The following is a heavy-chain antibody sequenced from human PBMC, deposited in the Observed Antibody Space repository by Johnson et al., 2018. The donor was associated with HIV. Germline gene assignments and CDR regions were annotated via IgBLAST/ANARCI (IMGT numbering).Heavy chain of an antibody. CDR3: ARDSPWELTAFDI. D-gene: IGHD1-26*01. Sequence: VQLVESGGGLIQPGGSLRLSCAASGFTVSSNYMSWVRQAPGMGLEWVSGITWNGGSTGSADSVKGRFTITRDNSKNTLYLQMNSLRAEDTAVYYCARDSPWELTAFDIGGQGTMVTVSS. CDR2: TWNGGST. CDR1: GFTVSSNY. J-gene: IGHJ3*02. V-gene: IGHV3-66*03.